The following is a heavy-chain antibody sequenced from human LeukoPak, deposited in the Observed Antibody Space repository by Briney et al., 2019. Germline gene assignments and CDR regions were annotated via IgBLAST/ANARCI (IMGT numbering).Heavy chain of an antibody. Sequence: GASVKVSCKASGGTFSSYAISWVRQAPGQGLEWMGGIIPIFGTANYAQKFQGRVTITADESTSTAYMGLSSLRSEDTAVYYCARKTIFGVNYYYYMDVWGKGTTVTVSS. J-gene: IGHJ6*03. V-gene: IGHV1-69*13. CDR1: GGTFSSYA. D-gene: IGHD3-3*01. CDR3: ARKTIFGVNYYYYMDV. CDR2: IIPIFGTA.